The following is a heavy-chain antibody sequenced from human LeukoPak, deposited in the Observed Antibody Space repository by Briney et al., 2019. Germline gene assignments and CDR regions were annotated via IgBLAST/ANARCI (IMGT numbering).Heavy chain of an antibody. CDR1: GGSISSYY. V-gene: IGHV4-59*01. CDR3: ARGRGYYDSSGYYSDAFDI. CDR2: IYYSGST. D-gene: IGHD3-22*01. J-gene: IGHJ3*02. Sequence: SETLSLTCTVSGGSISSYYWSWIRQPPGKGLEWSGCIYYSGSTNYNPSLKSRVTISVDTSKHQFSLKLSSVTAADTAVYYCARGRGYYDSSGYYSDAFDIWGQGTMVTVSS.